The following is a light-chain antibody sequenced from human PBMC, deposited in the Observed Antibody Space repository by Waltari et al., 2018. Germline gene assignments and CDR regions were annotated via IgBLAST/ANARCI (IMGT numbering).Light chain of an antibody. Sequence: DIQMTQSPSTLSASVGDRVTITCRASQSISTWLAWYQQKQGKAPKFLIYEASSLQSGVPSRFSGSGSGTEFTLTINNLQPDDFATYYCQQYNTYSLTFGGGTKVEIK. CDR3: QQYNTYSLT. J-gene: IGKJ4*01. V-gene: IGKV1-5*03. CDR1: QSISTW. CDR2: EAS.